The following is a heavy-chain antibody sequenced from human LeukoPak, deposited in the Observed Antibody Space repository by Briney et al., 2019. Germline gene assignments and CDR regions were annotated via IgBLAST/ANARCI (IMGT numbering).Heavy chain of an antibody. CDR2: ISDSGGST. D-gene: IGHD3-10*01. CDR1: GFTFSSYA. CDR3: AKGTFRGVIAHFDY. Sequence: GGSLRLSCAASGFTFSSYAMSWVRQAPGKGLEWVSGISDSGGSTYYADSVRGRFTISRDNSKNTVYLQMNSLRAEDTAVYYCAKGTFRGVIAHFDYWGQGTLVTVSS. J-gene: IGHJ4*02. V-gene: IGHV3-23*01.